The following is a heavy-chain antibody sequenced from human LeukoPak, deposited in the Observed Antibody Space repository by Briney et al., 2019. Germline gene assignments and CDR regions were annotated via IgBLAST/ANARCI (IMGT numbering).Heavy chain of an antibody. D-gene: IGHD2-8*01. V-gene: IGHV1-24*01. Sequence: ASVKVSCKVSGYTLTELSMHWVRQAPGKELEWMGGFDPEDGETIYAQKFQGRVTMTEDTSTDTAYMELSSLRSEDTAVYYCATEFRPNHPLDYWGQGTLVTVSS. CDR1: GYTLTELS. J-gene: IGHJ4*02. CDR2: FDPEDGET. CDR3: ATEFRPNHPLDY.